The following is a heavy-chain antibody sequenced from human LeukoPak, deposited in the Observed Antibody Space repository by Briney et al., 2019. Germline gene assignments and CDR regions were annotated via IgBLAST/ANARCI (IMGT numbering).Heavy chain of an antibody. J-gene: IGHJ4*02. CDR2: ISSSSSYI. V-gene: IGHV3-21*01. D-gene: IGHD6-13*01. Sequence: GGSLRLSCAASGFTFSSYSMNWVRQAPGKGLEWVSSISSSSSYIYYADSVKGRFTISRDNAKNSLYLQMNSLRAEDTAVYYCARDWRAAGTLDNWGQGTLVTV. CDR3: ARDWRAAGTLDN. CDR1: GFTFSSYS.